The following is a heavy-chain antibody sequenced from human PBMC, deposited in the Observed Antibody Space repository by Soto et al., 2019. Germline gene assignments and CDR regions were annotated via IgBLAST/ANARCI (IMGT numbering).Heavy chain of an antibody. CDR1: GYTFTGYY. Sequence: ASVKVSCKASGYTFTGYYMHWVRQAPGQGLEWMGWINPNIGGTNYAQKFQGWVTMTRDTSISTAYMELSRLRSDDTAVYYCASEGSSGYYAFDIWGQGTMVTVSS. V-gene: IGHV1-2*04. CDR3: ASEGSSGYYAFDI. D-gene: IGHD3-22*01. CDR2: INPNIGGT. J-gene: IGHJ3*02.